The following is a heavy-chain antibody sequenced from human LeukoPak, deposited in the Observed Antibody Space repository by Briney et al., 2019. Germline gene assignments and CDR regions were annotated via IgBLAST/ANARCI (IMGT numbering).Heavy chain of an antibody. CDR3: ARVKVSSGYYLGGIDY. CDR2: IYYSGST. D-gene: IGHD3-22*01. Sequence: PPETLSLTCTDSGGSISSGDYYWSWIRQPPGKGLEWIGYIYYSGSTYYNPSLKSRVTISVDTSKNQFSLKLSSVTAADTAVYYCARVKVSSGYYLGGIDYWGQGTLVTVSS. J-gene: IGHJ4*02. V-gene: IGHV4-30-4*01. CDR1: GGSISSGDYY.